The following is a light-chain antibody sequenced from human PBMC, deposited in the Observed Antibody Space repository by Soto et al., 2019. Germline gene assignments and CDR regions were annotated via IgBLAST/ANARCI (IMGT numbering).Light chain of an antibody. Sequence: QSVLTQSPSASGTPGQRVTISCSGSRSNIGTYTVNWYQQLPGTAPTLLIYRNHQRPSGVPDRFSGSKSGTSASLAISGPQSEDEDDYYCAAWDDSLGAVVFGGGTKLTVL. CDR2: RNH. CDR1: RSNIGTYT. J-gene: IGLJ2*01. V-gene: IGLV1-44*01. CDR3: AAWDDSLGAVV.